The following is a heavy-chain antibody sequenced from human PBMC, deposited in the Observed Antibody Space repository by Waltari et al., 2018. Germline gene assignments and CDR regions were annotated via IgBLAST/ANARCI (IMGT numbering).Heavy chain of an antibody. V-gene: IGHV4-59*01. CDR2: IYYSGST. CDR1: GGSISSYY. D-gene: IGHD3-10*01. CDR3: AREGLLLWSPGGGWFDP. J-gene: IGHJ5*02. Sequence: QVQLQESGPGLVKPSETLSLTCTVSGGSISSYYWSWIRQPPGKGLEWIGYIYYSGSTNSNPSLKSRVTISVDTSKNQFSLKLSSVTAADTAVYYCAREGLLLWSPGGGWFDPWGQGTLVTVSS.